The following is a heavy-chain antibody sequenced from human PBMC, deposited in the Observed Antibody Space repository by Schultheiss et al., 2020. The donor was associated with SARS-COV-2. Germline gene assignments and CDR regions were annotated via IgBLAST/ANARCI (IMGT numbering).Heavy chain of an antibody. V-gene: IGHV3-30*01. CDR2: ISYDGSNK. CDR3: ARDFENDYGDYPGYFDY. D-gene: IGHD4-17*01. Sequence: GGSLRLSCAASGFTFSSYAMHWVRQAPGKGLEWVAVISYDGSNKYYADSVKGRFTISRDNSKNTLYLQMNSLRAEDTAVYYCARDFENDYGDYPGYFDYWGQGTLVTVSS. J-gene: IGHJ4*02. CDR1: GFTFSSYA.